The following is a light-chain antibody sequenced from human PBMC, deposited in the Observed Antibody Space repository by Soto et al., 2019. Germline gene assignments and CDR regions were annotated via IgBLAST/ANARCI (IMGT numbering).Light chain of an antibody. Sequence: EIVMTQSPATLSVSPGERAALSCRASQSVSSKLAWYRQRPGQAPRLVIYDTSTRATGVPARFSGSGYGTEFTLTISSLKSEDFGVYYCQQRSNCPIAVGQVTRLGIK. CDR3: QQRSNCPIA. CDR1: QSVSSK. CDR2: DTS. J-gene: IGKJ5*01. V-gene: IGKV3-15*01.